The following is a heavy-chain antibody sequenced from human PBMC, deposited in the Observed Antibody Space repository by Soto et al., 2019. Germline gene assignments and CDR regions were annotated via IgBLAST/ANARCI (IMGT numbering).Heavy chain of an antibody. Sequence: AAVKVCCKASGYTFSSYAMHWVRQAPGQRLEWMGWINAGYGNTKSSQKFQDRVTISRDTSASTAYMELTSLRSEDTAVYYCARDTGDGTFDFWGQGTLVTVSS. CDR2: INAGYGNT. D-gene: IGHD7-27*01. CDR3: ARDTGDGTFDF. J-gene: IGHJ4*02. V-gene: IGHV1-3*01. CDR1: GYTFSSYA.